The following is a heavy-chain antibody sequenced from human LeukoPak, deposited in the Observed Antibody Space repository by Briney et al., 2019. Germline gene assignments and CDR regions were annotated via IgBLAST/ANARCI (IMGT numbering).Heavy chain of an antibody. J-gene: IGHJ4*02. D-gene: IGHD6-13*01. CDR3: ASEGAGTFDY. CDR2: IYYSGST. V-gene: IGHV4-61*01. Sequence: SETLSLTGTVSGGSVSSGSYYWSWIRQPLGKGLEWIGYIYYSGSTNYNPSLKSRVTISVDTSKNQFSLKLSSVTAADTAVYYCASEGAGTFDYWGQGTLVTVSS. CDR1: GGSVSSGSYY.